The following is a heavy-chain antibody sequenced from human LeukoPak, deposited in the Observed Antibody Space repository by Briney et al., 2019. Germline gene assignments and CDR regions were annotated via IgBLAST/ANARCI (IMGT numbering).Heavy chain of an antibody. J-gene: IGHJ4*02. CDR3: AKDQAWLRFDY. D-gene: IGHD5-12*01. CDR2: IIASGSST. CDR1: GFTFSSYA. Sequence: GGSLRLSCAASGFTFSSYAMTWVRQAPGKGLEWVSVIIASGSSTYYADSVKGRFTISRDNSKNTLYLQMNSLRAEDTAVYYCAKDQAWLRFDYWGQGTLVTVSS. V-gene: IGHV3-23*01.